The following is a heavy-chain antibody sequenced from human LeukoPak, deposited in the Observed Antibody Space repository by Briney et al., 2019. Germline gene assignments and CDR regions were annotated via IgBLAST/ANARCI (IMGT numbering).Heavy chain of an antibody. J-gene: IGHJ5*02. CDR3: AKPHATLYNNWFDP. CDR1: GFTLSSYS. Sequence: GGSLRLSCAASGFTLSSYSMHWVRQAPGKGLEWVAFIRYDGSNKYYADSVKGRFTISRDNSKNTLYLQMNSLRAEDTAVYYCAKPHATLYNNWFDPWGQGTLVTVSS. D-gene: IGHD2-2*02. CDR2: IRYDGSNK. V-gene: IGHV3-30*02.